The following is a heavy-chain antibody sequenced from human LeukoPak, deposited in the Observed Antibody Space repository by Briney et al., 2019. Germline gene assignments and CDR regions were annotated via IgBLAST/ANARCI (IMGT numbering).Heavy chain of an antibody. V-gene: IGHV3-66*01. CDR1: GMTVSSNY. CDR2: IYTGGST. D-gene: IGHD2-2*01. J-gene: IGHJ4*02. Sequence: PGGSLRLSCAASGMTVSSNYIMWVRQPPGKGLEWVSSIYTGGSTYYADAVKGRFTISRDNSKNPVNLQMDSLRAEDTAVYYCARDQASSSSSPYWGQGTLVTVSS. CDR3: ARDQASSSSSPY.